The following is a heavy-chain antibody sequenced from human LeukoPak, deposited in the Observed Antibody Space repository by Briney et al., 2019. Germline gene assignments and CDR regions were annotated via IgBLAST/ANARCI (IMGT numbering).Heavy chain of an antibody. D-gene: IGHD3-16*01. CDR1: GYTFTAYG. Sequence: ASVKVSCKASGYTFTAYGISWVRQAPGQGLEWMGWISANNGNTNYAQKVHGRVTMTRDTSTSTAYMELRSLRYDDTAVYYCSRHDGPFGGVRFDHWGQRTLVTVSS. V-gene: IGHV1-18*01. CDR2: ISANNGNT. J-gene: IGHJ4*02. CDR3: SRHDGPFGGVRFDH.